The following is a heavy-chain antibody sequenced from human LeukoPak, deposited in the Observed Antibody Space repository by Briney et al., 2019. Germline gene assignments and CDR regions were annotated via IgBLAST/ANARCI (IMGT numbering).Heavy chain of an antibody. D-gene: IGHD6-19*01. CDR3: ARDVANGASYSSAWSV. V-gene: IGHV3-53*01. J-gene: IGHJ6*02. Sequence: GGSLRLSCAASGFTVNSNYMNWVRQAPGKGLEWLSVIYTDDKTYYADAVKGRFIVSRDISKNTLYLQMNNVTAEETGIYYCARDVANGASYSSAWSVWGQGTTVSVSS. CDR1: GFTVNSNY. CDR2: IYTDDKT.